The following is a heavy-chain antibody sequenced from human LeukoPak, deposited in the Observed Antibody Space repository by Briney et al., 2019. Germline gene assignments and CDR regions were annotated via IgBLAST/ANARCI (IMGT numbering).Heavy chain of an antibody. J-gene: IGHJ3*02. CDR2: IYPGDSDT. CDR3: ARLAKTSGSYYAGYDAFDI. V-gene: IGHV5-51*01. CDR1: GYSFTSYW. D-gene: IGHD1-26*01. Sequence: GESLKISCKGSGYSFTSYWIGWVRQMPGKGLEWMGIIYPGDSDTRYSPSFQGQVTISADKSISTAYLQWSSLKASDTAMYYCARLAKTSGSYYAGYDAFDIWGQGTMVTVSS.